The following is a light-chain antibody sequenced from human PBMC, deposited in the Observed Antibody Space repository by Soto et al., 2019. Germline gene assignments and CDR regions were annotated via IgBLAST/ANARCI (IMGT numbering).Light chain of an antibody. Sequence: QSVLTQPPSASGSPGQSVTISCTGTSSDVGGYNYVSWYQQHPGKAPKLVIYEVSKRPSGVPDRFSGSKSGNTASLTVSGIQAEDEADSYSSSYAASKNFDVFGTGTKGTV. CDR1: SSDVGGYNY. CDR3: SSYAASKNFDV. V-gene: IGLV2-8*01. J-gene: IGLJ1*01. CDR2: EVS.